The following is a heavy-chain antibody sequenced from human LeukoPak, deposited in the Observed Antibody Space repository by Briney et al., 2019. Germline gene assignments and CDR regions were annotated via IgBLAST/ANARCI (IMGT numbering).Heavy chain of an antibody. J-gene: IGHJ6*02. Sequence: GGSLRLSCAASGFTFSSYIMNWVRQAPGKGLEWVSSISSSSSYIYYADSVKGRFTISRDNAKNSLYLQMNSLRAEDTAVYYCARERIHGMDVWGQGTTVTVSS. CDR3: ARERIHGMDV. V-gene: IGHV3-21*01. CDR1: GFTFSSYI. CDR2: ISSSSSYI. D-gene: IGHD2-15*01.